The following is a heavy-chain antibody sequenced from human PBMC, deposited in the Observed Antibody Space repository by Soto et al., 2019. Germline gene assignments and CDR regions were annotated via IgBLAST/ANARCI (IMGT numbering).Heavy chain of an antibody. J-gene: IGHJ4*02. Sequence: GSLRLSCAASGFTFSNYTMSWVRQAPGKGLEWVSAISGSGGSTYYADSVRGRFTISRDNSKNTLYLQMNSLRAEDTAVYYCAKVNEWELLALFDYWGQGTLVTVSS. CDR1: GFTFSNYT. CDR2: ISGSGGST. CDR3: AKVNEWELLALFDY. V-gene: IGHV3-23*01. D-gene: IGHD1-26*01.